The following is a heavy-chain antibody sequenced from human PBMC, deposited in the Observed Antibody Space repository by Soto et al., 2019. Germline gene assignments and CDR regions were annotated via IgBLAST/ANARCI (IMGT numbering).Heavy chain of an antibody. CDR2: IKPRSDTT. V-gene: IGHV1-46*01. CDR3: ARDSYYYDSHDYVFIAY. D-gene: IGHD3-22*01. J-gene: IGHJ4*02. Sequence: ASVKVSCKASGYTFTSYYIHWVRQAPGQGLEWMGIIKPRSDTTTYAQKFQGRIAMTRDTSTSTIYMELSSLRSEDTAVYYCARDSYYYDSHDYVFIAYWGQGTQVTVSS. CDR1: GYTFTSYY.